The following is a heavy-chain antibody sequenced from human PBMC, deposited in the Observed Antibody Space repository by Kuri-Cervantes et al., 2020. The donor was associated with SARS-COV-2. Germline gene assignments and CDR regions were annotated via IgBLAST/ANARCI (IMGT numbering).Heavy chain of an antibody. CDR1: GGSISSYY. Sequence: SETLSLTCTVSGGSISSYYWSWIRQPAGKGLEWIGRIYTSGSTNYNPSLKSRVTMTTDTSTSTAYMELRSLRSDDTAVYYCAISVVTRGFYFDYWGQGTLVTVSS. D-gene: IGHD4-23*01. J-gene: IGHJ4*02. CDR3: AISVVTRGFYFDY. CDR2: IYTSGST. V-gene: IGHV4-4*07.